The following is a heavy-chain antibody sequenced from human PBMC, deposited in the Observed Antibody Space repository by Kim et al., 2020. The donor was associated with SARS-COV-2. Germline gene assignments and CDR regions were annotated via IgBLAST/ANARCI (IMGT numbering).Heavy chain of an antibody. CDR1: GGSISSSSYY. D-gene: IGHD2-2*01. CDR2: IYYSGST. V-gene: IGHV4-39*01. Sequence: SETLSLTCTVSGGSISSSSYYWGWIRQPPGKGLEWIGSIYYSGSTYYNPSLKSRVTISVDTSKNQFSLKLSSVTAADTAVYYCAGRGGVPAALPDVWGQGTTVTVSS. J-gene: IGHJ6*02. CDR3: AGRGGVPAALPDV.